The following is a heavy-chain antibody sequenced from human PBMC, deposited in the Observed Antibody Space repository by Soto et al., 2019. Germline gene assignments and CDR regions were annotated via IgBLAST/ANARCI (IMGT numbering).Heavy chain of an antibody. D-gene: IGHD2-15*01. J-gene: IGHJ4*02. CDR1: GGTFSSYA. CDR3: AREGYCSGGSCYGFLDY. V-gene: IGHV1-69*13. CDR2: IIPIFGTA. Sequence: ASVKVSCKASGGTFSSYAISWVRQAPGQGLEWMGGIIPIFGTANYAQKFQGRVTITADESTSTAYMELSSLRSEDTAVYYCAREGYCSGGSCYGFLDYWGQGTLVTVSS.